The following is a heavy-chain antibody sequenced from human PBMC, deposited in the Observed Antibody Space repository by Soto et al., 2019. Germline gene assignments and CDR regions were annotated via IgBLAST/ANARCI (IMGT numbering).Heavy chain of an antibody. V-gene: IGHV1-69*01. CDR3: ARANGDYEGGYYYYYGMDV. CDR2: IIPIFGTA. Sequence: QVQLVQSGAEVKKPGSSVKVSCKASGGTFSSYAISWVRQAPGQGLEWMGGIIPIFGTANYAQKFQGRVTITADESTSTAYMERSSLRSEDTAVYYCARANGDYEGGYYYYYGMDVWGQGTTVTVSS. CDR1: GGTFSSYA. J-gene: IGHJ6*02. D-gene: IGHD4-17*01.